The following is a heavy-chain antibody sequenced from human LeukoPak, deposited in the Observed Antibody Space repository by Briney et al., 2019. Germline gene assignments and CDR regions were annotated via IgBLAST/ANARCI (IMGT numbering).Heavy chain of an antibody. Sequence: PSETLSLTCTVSGYSISSGYYWSWIRQPAGKGLEWIGRIYTSGSTNYNPSLKSRVTMSVDTSKNQFSLKLSSVTAADTAVYYCARSGYSSSWYKIWYFDLWGRGTLVTVSS. CDR3: ARSGYSSSWYKIWYFDL. CDR1: GYSISSGYY. CDR2: IYTSGST. V-gene: IGHV4-4*07. J-gene: IGHJ2*01. D-gene: IGHD6-13*01.